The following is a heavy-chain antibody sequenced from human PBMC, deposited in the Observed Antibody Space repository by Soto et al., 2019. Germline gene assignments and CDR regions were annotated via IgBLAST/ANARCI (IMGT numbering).Heavy chain of an antibody. CDR3: ARSHSSSWYPWFDP. Sequence: ASVKVSCKASGYTFTSYDINWLRQSTGQGLEWMGWMNPNSGNTGYAQKFQGRVTMTRNTSISTAYMELSSLRSEDTAVYYCARSHSSSWYPWFDPWGQGTLVTVSS. D-gene: IGHD6-13*01. CDR1: GYTFTSYD. CDR2: MNPNSGNT. J-gene: IGHJ5*02. V-gene: IGHV1-8*01.